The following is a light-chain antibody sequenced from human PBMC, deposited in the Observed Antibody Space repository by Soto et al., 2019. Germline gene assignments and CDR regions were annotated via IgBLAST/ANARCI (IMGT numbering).Light chain of an antibody. CDR2: EVT. V-gene: IGLV2-14*01. CDR1: SSDVGGYNY. Sequence: QSALTQPASVSGSPGQSITISCTGTSSDVGGYNYVSWYQQHPGKAPKVMIYEVTNRPSGVSTRFSGSKSGNTASLTISGLQTEDEADYYCSSYTARSTWVFGGGTKVTVL. J-gene: IGLJ3*02. CDR3: SSYTARSTWV.